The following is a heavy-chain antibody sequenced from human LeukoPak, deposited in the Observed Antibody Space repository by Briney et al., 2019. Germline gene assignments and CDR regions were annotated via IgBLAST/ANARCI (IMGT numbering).Heavy chain of an antibody. CDR1: GFTFSCYA. CDR2: IRGSGCST. Sequence: GGSLRLSCAACGFTFSCYAMSWVRQAPGKGLEWVSAIRGSGCSTYYTDSVKARITLSRDNSKNTLSLQMTSLRAEGTAVYYCAKGLYCSSNSSPKAYNWFAPWRQGTLVTVSS. CDR3: AKGLYCSSNSSPKAYNWFAP. D-gene: IGHD2-2*01. V-gene: IGHV3-23*01. J-gene: IGHJ5*02.